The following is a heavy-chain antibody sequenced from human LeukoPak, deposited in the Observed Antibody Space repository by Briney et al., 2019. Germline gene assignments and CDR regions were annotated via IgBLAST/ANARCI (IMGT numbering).Heavy chain of an antibody. CDR2: IYHSGST. V-gene: IGHV4-4*02. CDR1: GGSISSSNC. Sequence: NPSGTLSLTCAVSGGSISSSNCWSWVRQPPGKGLEWIGEIYHSGSTNYNPPLKSRVTISVGKSKNQFSLKLSSVTAADAAVYYCARFCIDILTGPEGMDVWGQGTTVTVSS. CDR3: ARFCIDILTGPEGMDV. D-gene: IGHD3-9*01. J-gene: IGHJ6*02.